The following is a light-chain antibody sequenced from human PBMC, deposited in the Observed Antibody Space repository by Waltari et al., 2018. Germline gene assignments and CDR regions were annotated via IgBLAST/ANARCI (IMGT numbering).Light chain of an antibody. CDR3: QQTSGAPIT. Sequence: DIQMTQSPSSLSASVGDRVTITCRASQNIFNYVYWYQQKPGKAPRLLISGASSLQVGVPARFSGSGFGTDFTLTIGGLQPEDSATYYCQQTSGAPITFGRGTK. CDR2: GAS. CDR1: QNIFNY. V-gene: IGKV1-39*01. J-gene: IGKJ1*01.